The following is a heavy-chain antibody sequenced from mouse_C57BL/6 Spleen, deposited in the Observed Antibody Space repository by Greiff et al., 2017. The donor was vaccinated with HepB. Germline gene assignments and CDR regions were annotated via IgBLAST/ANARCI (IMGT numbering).Heavy chain of an antibody. CDR1: GFSLSTSGMG. D-gene: IGHD3-1*01. CDR2: IYCDDDK. Sequence: QVTLKVSGPGILQSSQTLSLTCSFSGFSLSTSGMGVSWIRQPSGQGLEWLVHIYCDDDKRYNPSLKSRLSISKNTSRNQVFPKITRVYTAATATYYCARRDGTYFDYWGQGTTLTVSS. J-gene: IGHJ2*01. CDR3: ARRDGTYFDY. V-gene: IGHV8-12*01.